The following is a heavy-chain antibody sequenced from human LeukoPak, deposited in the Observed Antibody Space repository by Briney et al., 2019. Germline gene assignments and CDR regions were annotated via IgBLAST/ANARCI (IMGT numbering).Heavy chain of an antibody. V-gene: IGHV1-18*04. Sequence: GASVKVSCKASGYTFTSYGISWVRQAPGQGLEWMGWISAYNGNTNYAQELQGRVTMTTDTSTSTAYMELRSLRSDDTAVYYCARIPVDTAMADVSLFDYWGQGTLVTVSS. D-gene: IGHD5-18*01. CDR2: ISAYNGNT. J-gene: IGHJ4*02. CDR1: GYTFTSYG. CDR3: ARIPVDTAMADVSLFDY.